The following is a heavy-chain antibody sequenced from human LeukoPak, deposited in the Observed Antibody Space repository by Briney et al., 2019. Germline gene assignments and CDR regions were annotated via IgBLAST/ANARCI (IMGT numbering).Heavy chain of an antibody. V-gene: IGHV3-23*01. CDR3: ATYSRSLFRHFDY. D-gene: IGHD6-6*01. J-gene: IGHJ4*02. CDR2: ITDSGDNT. Sequence: GGSLRLSCAASGFTFSTYAMSWVRQAPGKGLEWVSSITDSGDNTYYADSVKGRFTISRDNSKNTLYLKVDSLRPEDTAIYYCATYSRSLFRHFDYWGQGTLVTVSS. CDR1: GFTFSTYA.